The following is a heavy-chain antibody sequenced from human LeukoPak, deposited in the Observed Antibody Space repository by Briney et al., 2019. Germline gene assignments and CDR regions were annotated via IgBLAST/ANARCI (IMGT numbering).Heavy chain of an antibody. J-gene: IGHJ5*02. Sequence: GGSLRLSCVGSGFTISNYWMHWVRQAPGTGLVWVSRIHPDGSITTYADSVKGRFTISRDNTKNTLYLQMNSLRAEDTAVYYCAPQQAFSPYNWFDPWGQGTLVTVSS. D-gene: IGHD3-3*02. CDR2: IHPDGSIT. CDR1: GFTISNYW. CDR3: APQQAFSPYNWFDP. V-gene: IGHV3-74*03.